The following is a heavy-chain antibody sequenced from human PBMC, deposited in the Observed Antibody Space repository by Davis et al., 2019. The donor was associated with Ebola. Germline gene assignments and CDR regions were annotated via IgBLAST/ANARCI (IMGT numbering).Heavy chain of an antibody. J-gene: IGHJ4*02. Sequence: AASVKVSCKASGYTFTSYAMNWVRQAPGQGLEWMGWINTNTGNPTYAQGFTGRFVFSLDTSVSTAYLQISSLKAEDTAVYYCARDDYGGKSGSVDYWGQGTLVTVSS. CDR2: INTNTGNP. V-gene: IGHV7-4-1*02. CDR3: ARDDYGGKSGSVDY. CDR1: GYTFTSYA. D-gene: IGHD4-23*01.